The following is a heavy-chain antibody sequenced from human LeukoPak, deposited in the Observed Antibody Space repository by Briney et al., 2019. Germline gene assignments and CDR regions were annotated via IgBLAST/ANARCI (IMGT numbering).Heavy chain of an antibody. CDR2: INPNSGGT. D-gene: IGHD3-3*01. CDR1: GYTFTGYY. Sequence: GASVKVSCKASGYTFTGYYMHWVRQAPGQGLEWMGWINPNSGGTNYAQKFQGRVTMTRDTSISTGYMELSRLRSDDTAVYYCARGSDDFWSGYSPSYWGQGTLVTVSS. J-gene: IGHJ4*02. CDR3: ARGSDDFWSGYSPSY. V-gene: IGHV1-2*02.